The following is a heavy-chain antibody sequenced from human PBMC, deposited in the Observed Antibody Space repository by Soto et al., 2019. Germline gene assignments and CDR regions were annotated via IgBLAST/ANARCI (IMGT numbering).Heavy chain of an antibody. V-gene: IGHV1-69*01. D-gene: IGHD6-6*01. CDR3: ARRSIAAVSPLPDAFDI. J-gene: IGHJ3*02. CDR1: GGTFSSYA. CDR2: IIPIFGTA. Sequence: QMQLVQSGAEVKKPGSSVKVSCKASGGTFSSYAISWVRQAPGQGLEWMGGIIPIFGTANYAQKFQGRVTITADESTSTAYMELSSLRSEDTAVYYCARRSIAAVSPLPDAFDIWGQGTMVTVSS.